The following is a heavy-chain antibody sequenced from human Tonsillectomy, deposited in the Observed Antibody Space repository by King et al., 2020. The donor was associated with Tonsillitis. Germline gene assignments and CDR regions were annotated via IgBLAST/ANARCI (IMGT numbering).Heavy chain of an antibody. CDR3: ARVTRITMGRLGNYYYMDV. CDR2: LDWVVDK. Sequence: TLKESGPALVKPTQTLTLTCTFSGFSLSTRGMCGSWIRQPPGKALGWLARLDWVVDKYYNTSLKTRHTISKDTSKNQAVLTMTNMDPVDTATYYCARVTRITMGRLGNYYYMDVWGKGTTVTVSS. CDR1: GFSLSTRGMC. V-gene: IGHV2-70*11. D-gene: IGHD3-10*01. J-gene: IGHJ6*03.